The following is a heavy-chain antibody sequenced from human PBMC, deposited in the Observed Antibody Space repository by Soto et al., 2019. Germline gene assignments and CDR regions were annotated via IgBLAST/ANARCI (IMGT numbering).Heavy chain of an antibody. CDR1: GFTFSSYA. D-gene: IGHD6-13*01. CDR3: AYSNNPFDY. V-gene: IGHV3-23*01. Sequence: EVQLLESGGGLVQPGGSLRLSCAASGFTFSSYAMSWVRQAPGKGLEWVSAINGSGGSTYYADSVKARFTISKDNSKTTLYLQMNSLRAEDTAVYYCAYSNNPFDYWGQGTLVTVSS. J-gene: IGHJ4*02. CDR2: INGSGGST.